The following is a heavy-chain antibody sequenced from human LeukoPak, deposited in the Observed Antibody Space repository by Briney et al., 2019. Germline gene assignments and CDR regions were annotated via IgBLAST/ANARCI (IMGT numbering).Heavy chain of an antibody. CDR2: INHSGST. V-gene: IGHV4-34*01. Sequence: PSETLSLTCAVYGGSFSGYYWSWIRQPPGKGLEWIGEINHSGSTNYNPSLKSRVTISVDTSKNQFSLKLSSVTAADTAVYYCARGYNAAAGIYCYGMDVWGQGTTVTASS. CDR1: GGSFSGYY. CDR3: ARGYNAAAGIYCYGMDV. D-gene: IGHD6-13*01. J-gene: IGHJ6*02.